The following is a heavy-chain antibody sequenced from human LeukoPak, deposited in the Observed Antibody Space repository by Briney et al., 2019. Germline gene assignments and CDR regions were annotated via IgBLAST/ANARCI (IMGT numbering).Heavy chain of an antibody. CDR2: IYTSGST. V-gene: IGHV4-61*02. J-gene: IGHJ4*02. D-gene: IGHD3-22*01. CDR1: GNSISSGDNY. CDR3: ARASYSYDINGWVPFDY. Sequence: SETLSLTCTVSGNSISSGDNYWSWIRQPDGKGLEWIGRIYTSGSTNYNPSLKSRVTISGDTSKNQFSLRLSSVTAADTAVYYCARASYSYDINGWVPFDYWGQGTLVIVSS.